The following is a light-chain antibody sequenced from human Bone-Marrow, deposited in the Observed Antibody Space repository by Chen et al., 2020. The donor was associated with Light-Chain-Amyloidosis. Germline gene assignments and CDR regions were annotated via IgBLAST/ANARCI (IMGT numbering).Light chain of an antibody. Sequence: NFMLTQPHSVSESPGKTVIISCTRSSGSIATNYVQWYQQRPGSSPTTVIYEDEQRPSGVPDRFTGSIDRATNSASLTIAGMKTEDEADYYCQFYQGSSQGVFGGGTKLTVL. V-gene: IGLV6-57*01. CDR1: SGSIATNY. J-gene: IGLJ3*02. CDR3: QFYQGSSQGV. CDR2: EDE.